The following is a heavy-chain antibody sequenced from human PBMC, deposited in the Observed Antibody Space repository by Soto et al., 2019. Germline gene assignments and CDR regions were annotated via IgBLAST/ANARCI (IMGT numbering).Heavy chain of an antibody. V-gene: IGHV4-39*01. J-gene: IGHJ4*02. CDR3: ARTDNLWRYLHY. Sequence: PSETLSLTCTVSGGSISSSSYYWGWIRQPPGKGLECIGSIYYSGSTYYNPSLKSRVTISVDTSKNQFSLKLSSVTAADTAVYYCARTDNLWRYLHYWGEGTLGTVSS. CDR1: GGSISSSSYY. CDR2: IYYSGST. D-gene: IGHD1-1*01.